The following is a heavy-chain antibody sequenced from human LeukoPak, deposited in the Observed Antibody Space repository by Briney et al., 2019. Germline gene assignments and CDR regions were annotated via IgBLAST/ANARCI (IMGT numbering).Heavy chain of an antibody. CDR3: ARAIWEYKFDY. V-gene: IGHV3-74*01. J-gene: IGHJ4*02. CDR1: GITFSNTW. Sequence: GGPLRLSGAASGITFSNTWMHWVRLAPGKGLVWVSRIKHDGTRTDYADPVKGRLPVHRNNAKNPLYLQMNSLRVQNTAVYYCARAIWEYKFDYWGQGDLVTVSS. CDR2: IKHDGTRT. D-gene: IGHD3-3*01.